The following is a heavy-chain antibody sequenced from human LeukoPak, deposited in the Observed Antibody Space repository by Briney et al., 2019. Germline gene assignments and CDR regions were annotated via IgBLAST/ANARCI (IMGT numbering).Heavy chain of an antibody. Sequence: SETLSLTCAVYGGSFSGYYWSWIRQPAGKGLEWIGRIYTSGSTNYNPSLKSRVTMSVDTSKNQFSLKLSSVTAADTAVYYCARDRVGATGKYYFDYWGQGTLVTVSS. J-gene: IGHJ4*02. CDR2: IYTSGST. CDR1: GGSFSGYY. CDR3: ARDRVGATGKYYFDY. D-gene: IGHD1-26*01. V-gene: IGHV4-4*07.